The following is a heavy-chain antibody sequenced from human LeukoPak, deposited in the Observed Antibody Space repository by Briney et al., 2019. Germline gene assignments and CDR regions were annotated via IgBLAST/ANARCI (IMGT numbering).Heavy chain of an antibody. D-gene: IGHD6-19*01. CDR3: ARDGFTTGWTPDY. J-gene: IGHJ4*02. CDR2: IWYDGSDK. CDR1: GFTFSSYG. Sequence: GGSLRLSCAASGFTFSSYGMHWVRQAPGRGLEWVAVIWYDGSDKYYADSVKGRFTISRDNSKNTLYLQMNSLRAEDTAVYFCARDGFTTGWTPDYWGQGTLVTVSS. V-gene: IGHV3-33*01.